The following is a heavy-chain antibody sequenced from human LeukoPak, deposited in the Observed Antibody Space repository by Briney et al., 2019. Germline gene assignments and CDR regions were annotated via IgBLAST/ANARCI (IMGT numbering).Heavy chain of an antibody. CDR2: ISSSSSTI. D-gene: IGHD6-19*01. V-gene: IGHV3-48*01. CDR3: ARVLLIAVAGSSYYYYYAMDV. CDR1: GFTFSSYS. J-gene: IGHJ6*02. Sequence: GGSLRLSCAASGFTFSSYSMNWVRQAPGKGLEWVSYISSSSSTIYYADSVKGRFTISRDNAKNSLYLQMSSLRAEDTAVYYCARVLLIAVAGSSYYYYYAMDVWGQGTTVTVSS.